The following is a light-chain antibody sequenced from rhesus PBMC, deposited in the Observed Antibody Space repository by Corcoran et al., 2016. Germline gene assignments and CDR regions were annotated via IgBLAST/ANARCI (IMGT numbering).Light chain of an antibody. CDR3: LQHNSYPRT. Sequence: DIQMTQSPSSLSASVGDTVTITCRASQGISSYLNWFQQQPGKAPQLLIYDVSNLESGVPSRFSGSGSGTDFSLTISSLQPEDFAAYYCLQHNSYPRTFGQGTKVEIK. CDR2: DVS. CDR1: QGISSY. J-gene: IGKJ1*01. V-gene: IGKV1-28*03.